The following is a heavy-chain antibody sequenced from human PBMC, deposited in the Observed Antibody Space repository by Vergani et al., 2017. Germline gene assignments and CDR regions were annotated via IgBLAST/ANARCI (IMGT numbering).Heavy chain of an antibody. Sequence: EVQLLESGGNLVQPGGSLRLSCAASGFTFTNFAMTWVRQAPGEGLEWVSGISGSGGFTYYADSVKGRFTISRDNSKNTMFLQMNNLRAEDTAVYYCAKDLVSSTSSLYFDYWGQGTLVTVPS. CDR2: ISGSGGFT. J-gene: IGHJ4*02. CDR1: GFTFTNFA. D-gene: IGHD6-6*01. V-gene: IGHV3-23*01. CDR3: AKDLVSSTSSLYFDY.